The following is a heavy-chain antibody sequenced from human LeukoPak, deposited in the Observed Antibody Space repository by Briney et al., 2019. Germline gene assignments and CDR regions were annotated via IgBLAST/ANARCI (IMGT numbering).Heavy chain of an antibody. CDR1: GGSISSYY. Sequence: SETLSLTCTVSGGSISSYYWSRIRQPPGKGLEWIGYIYYSGSTSYNPSLKSRVTISVDTSKKQFSLKLSSVTAADTAVYYCASVRRGFGESSKYYSYYYMDVWGNGTTVTISS. CDR2: IYYSGST. D-gene: IGHD3-10*01. CDR3: ASVRRGFGESSKYYSYYYMDV. V-gene: IGHV4-59*01. J-gene: IGHJ6*03.